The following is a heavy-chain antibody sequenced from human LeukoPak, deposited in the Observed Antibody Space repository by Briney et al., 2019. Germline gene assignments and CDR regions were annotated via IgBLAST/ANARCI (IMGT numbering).Heavy chain of an antibody. CDR2: ISYDGSNK. V-gene: IGHV3-30-3*01. J-gene: IGHJ4*02. D-gene: IGHD4-17*01. CDR1: GFTFSSYA. CDR3: ARASLGGDYVETYDY. Sequence: PGGSLRLSCAASGFTFSSYAMHWVRQAPGKGLEWVAVISYDGSNKYYADSVKGRFTISRDNSKNTLYLQMNSLRAEDTAVYYCARASLGGDYVETYDYWGQGTLVTVSS.